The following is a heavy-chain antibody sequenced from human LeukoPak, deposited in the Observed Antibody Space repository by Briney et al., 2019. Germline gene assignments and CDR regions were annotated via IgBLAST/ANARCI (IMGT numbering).Heavy chain of an antibody. CDR3: ARVWFGELLWENFDY. D-gene: IGHD3-10*01. J-gene: IGHJ4*02. V-gene: IGHV7-4-1*02. CDR1: GYTFTSYA. CDR2: INTNTGNP. Sequence: ASVKVSCKTSGYTFTSYAISWVRQAPGQGLEWMGWINTNTGNPTYAQGFTGRYVFSLDTSVSTAYLQISSLKAEDSAVYYCARVWFGELLWENFDYWGQGTLVTVSS.